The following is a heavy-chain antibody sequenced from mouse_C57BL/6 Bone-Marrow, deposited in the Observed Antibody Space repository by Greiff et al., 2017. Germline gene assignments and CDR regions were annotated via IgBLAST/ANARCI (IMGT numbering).Heavy chain of an antibody. J-gene: IGHJ2*01. CDR3: ARRRGKGYYFDY. CDR2: INPSTGGT. D-gene: IGHD1-3*01. V-gene: IGHV1-42*01. Sequence: EVQLQQSGPELVKPGASVKISCKASGYSFTGYYMNWVKQSPEKSLEWIGEINPSTGGTTYNQKFKAKATLTVDKSSSTAYMQLKSLTSEDSAVYYCARRRGKGYYFDYWGQGTTLTVSS. CDR1: GYSFTGYY.